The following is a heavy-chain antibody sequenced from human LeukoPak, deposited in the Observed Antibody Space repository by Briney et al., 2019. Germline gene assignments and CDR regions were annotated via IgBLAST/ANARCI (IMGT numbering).Heavy chain of an antibody. V-gene: IGHV4-31*03. CDR1: GGSISSGGYY. Sequence: SETLSLTCTVSGGSISSGGYYWSWIRQHPGKGLEWIGYIYYSGSTYYNPSLKSRVTISVDTSKNQSSLKLSSVTAADTAVYYCARDSGYDILTGYSPYFDYWGQGTLVTVSS. J-gene: IGHJ4*02. D-gene: IGHD3-9*01. CDR3: ARDSGYDILTGYSPYFDY. CDR2: IYYSGST.